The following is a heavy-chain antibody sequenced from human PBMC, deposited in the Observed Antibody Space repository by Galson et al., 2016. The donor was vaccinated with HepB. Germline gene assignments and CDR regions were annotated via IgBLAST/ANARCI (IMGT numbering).Heavy chain of an antibody. CDR3: ARGLIVVVVAYYAFDI. D-gene: IGHD2-15*01. J-gene: IGHJ3*02. V-gene: IGHV1-18*01. CDR2: ISAYNGNT. CDR1: GYTFTSYG. Sequence: SVKVSCKASGYTFTSYGISWVRQAPGQGLEWMGWISAYNGNTNYAQKLQGRVTMTTDTSTSTAYMELRSLRSDDTAVYYCARGLIVVVVAYYAFDIWGQGTMLTVSS.